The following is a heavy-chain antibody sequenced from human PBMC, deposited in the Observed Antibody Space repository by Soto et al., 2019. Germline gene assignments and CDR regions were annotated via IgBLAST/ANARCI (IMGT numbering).Heavy chain of an antibody. Sequence: QVQLVQSGAEVKKPGASVKVSCKASGYTFTSYGISWVRQAPGQGLEWMGWISAYNGNTKYAQKLQGRVTMTTDTSTSTAYKELRSLRSDDPAVYYCAEVGQWELLLANYYFDYWGQGTLVTVSS. V-gene: IGHV1-18*01. D-gene: IGHD1-26*01. CDR3: AEVGQWELLLANYYFDY. CDR1: GYTFTSYG. J-gene: IGHJ4*02. CDR2: ISAYNGNT.